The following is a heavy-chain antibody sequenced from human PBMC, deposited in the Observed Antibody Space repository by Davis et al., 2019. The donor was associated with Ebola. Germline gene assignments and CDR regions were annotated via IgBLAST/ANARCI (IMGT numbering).Heavy chain of an antibody. V-gene: IGHV1-8*03. CDR2: LNPNTGNT. D-gene: IGHD3-16*01. J-gene: IGHJ4*02. Sequence: ASVKVSCKASGYTFTKYYVHWVRPATGQGLEWMGWLNPNTGNTGYAQKFQGRVAITRDTSISTAYMEVSSLTSEDTAVYYCARTFAGELEADYWGQGTLVTVSS. CDR1: GYTFTKYY. CDR3: ARTFAGELEADY.